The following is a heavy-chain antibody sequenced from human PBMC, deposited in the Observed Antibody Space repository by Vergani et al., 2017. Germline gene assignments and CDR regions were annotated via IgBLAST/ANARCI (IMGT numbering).Heavy chain of an antibody. Sequence: EVQLVETGGGLVKPGGSLRLSCAASGFTFSSYTMNWVRQAPGKGLEWVASISGSGSNISYGDSVKGRFTISRDNTENTLYLQRNSLRAEDTAVYYCAGEIGLCTNGGCDRGNDYWGEGTLVTVSS. J-gene: IGHJ4*02. CDR1: GFTFSSYT. CDR3: AGEIGLCTNGGCDRGNDY. D-gene: IGHD2-8*01. V-gene: IGHV3-21*02. CDR2: ISGSGSNI.